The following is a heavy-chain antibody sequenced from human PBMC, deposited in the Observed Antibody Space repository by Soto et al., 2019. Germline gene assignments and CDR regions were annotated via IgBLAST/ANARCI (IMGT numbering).Heavy chain of an antibody. D-gene: IGHD2-2*01. CDR1: GFTFSSYA. CDR2: ISGSGGST. Sequence: QPGGSLRLSCAASGFTFSSYAMSWVRRAPGKGLEWVSAISGSGGSTYYADSVKGRFTISRDNSKNTLYLQMNSLRAEDTAVCYCAKDHWEYQLLLGAFDIWGQGTMVTVSS. J-gene: IGHJ3*02. CDR3: AKDHWEYQLLLGAFDI. V-gene: IGHV3-23*01.